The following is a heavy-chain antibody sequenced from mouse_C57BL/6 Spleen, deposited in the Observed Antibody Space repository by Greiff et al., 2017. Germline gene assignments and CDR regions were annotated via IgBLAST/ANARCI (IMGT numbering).Heavy chain of an antibody. Sequence: EVHLVESGGGLVKPGGSLKLSCAASGFTFSDYGMHWVRQAPEKGLEWVAYISSGSSTIYYADTVKGRFTISRDNAKNTLFLQMTSLRSEDTAMYYCAKAYYYGSSYPDYWGQGTTLTVSS. CDR2: ISSGSSTI. CDR1: GFTFSDYG. J-gene: IGHJ2*01. V-gene: IGHV5-17*01. CDR3: AKAYYYGSSYPDY. D-gene: IGHD1-1*01.